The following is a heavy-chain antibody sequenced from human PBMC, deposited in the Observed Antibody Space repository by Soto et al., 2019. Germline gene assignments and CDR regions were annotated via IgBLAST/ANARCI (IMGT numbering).Heavy chain of an antibody. D-gene: IGHD3-16*01. J-gene: IGHJ6*02. V-gene: IGHV3-33*01. Sequence: QVQLVESGRGVIQPGRSLRLSCAASGFTFSTYAMHWVRQAPGKGLEWVAVIWYDGSKRYYADSVKGRFTISRDNSKNTQDLHMNSLRADDTAVYSCARASGTVGEYYDYGMDVWGLGTTVTVS. CDR1: GFTFSTYA. CDR3: ARASGTVGEYYDYGMDV. CDR2: IWYDGSKR.